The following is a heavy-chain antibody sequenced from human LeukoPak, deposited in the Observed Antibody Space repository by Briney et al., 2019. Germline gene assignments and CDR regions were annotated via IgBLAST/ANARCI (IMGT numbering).Heavy chain of an antibody. CDR2: IRYDGSNK. D-gene: IGHD2-15*01. V-gene: IGHV3-30*02. CDR3: AKGERTVVVVVAAIDY. CDR1: GFTFSSYG. Sequence: PGGSLRLSCAASGFTFSSYGMHWVRQAPGKGLEWVAFIRYDGSNKYYADSVKGRFTIPRDNSKNTLYLQMNSLRAEDTAVYYCAKGERTVVVVVAAIDYWGQGTLVTVSS. J-gene: IGHJ4*02.